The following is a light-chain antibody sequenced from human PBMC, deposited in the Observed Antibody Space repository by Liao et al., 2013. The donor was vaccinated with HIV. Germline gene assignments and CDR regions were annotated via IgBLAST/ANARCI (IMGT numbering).Light chain of an antibody. J-gene: IGLJ1*01. Sequence: SYELTQPPAVSVSPGQTASITCSGDKLGDKYVCWYQQKPGQSPVLAIYQDSKRPSGIPARFSGSNSGNTATLTISGTQSVDEAAYFCQAWDGDTAVFGTGTRITVL. CDR3: QAWDGDTAV. V-gene: IGLV3-1*01. CDR1: KLGDKY. CDR2: QDS.